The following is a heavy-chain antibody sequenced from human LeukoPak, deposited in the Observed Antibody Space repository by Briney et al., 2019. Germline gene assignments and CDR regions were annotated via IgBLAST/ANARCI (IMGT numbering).Heavy chain of an antibody. D-gene: IGHD1-26*01. CDR1: GFTFSSYS. J-gene: IGHJ6*03. CDR3: ARGAVGATTGGYYYYYMDV. Sequence: GGSLRLSCAASGFTFSSYSMNWVRQAPGKGLEWVSSISSSSSYIYYADSVKGRFTVSRDNAKNSLYLQMNSQRAEDTAVYYCARGAVGATTGGYYYYYMDVWGKGTTVTVSS. V-gene: IGHV3-21*01. CDR2: ISSSSSYI.